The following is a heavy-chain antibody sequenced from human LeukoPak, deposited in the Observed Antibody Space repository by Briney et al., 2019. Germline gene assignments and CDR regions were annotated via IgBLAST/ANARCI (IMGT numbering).Heavy chain of an antibody. V-gene: IGHV4-34*01. CDR2: INHSGST. D-gene: IGHD3-9*01. J-gene: IGHJ4*02. CDR1: GGSFSGYY. Sequence: SGTLSLTCAVYGGSFSGYYWSWIRQPPGKGLEWIGEINHSGSTNHNPSLKSRVTISVDTSKNQFSLKLSSVTAADTAVYYCARVHGPALLRYFDWLSPDKCYYFDYWGQGTLVTVSS. CDR3: ARVHGPALLRYFDWLSPDKCYYFDY.